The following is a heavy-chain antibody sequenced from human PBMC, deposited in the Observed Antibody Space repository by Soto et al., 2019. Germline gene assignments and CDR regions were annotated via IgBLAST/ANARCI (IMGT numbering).Heavy chain of an antibody. D-gene: IGHD5-12*01. Sequence: EVQPVESGGGLVKPGGSLRLSCAGSGFTFSSCSMNWVRQAPGKGLDWVSSISSDSYYIYYADSVRGRFTISRDNAKNSLYLQMNNLRADDTAVYYCSRRCGYDGPDNWGQGTLVTVSS. CDR3: SRRCGYDGPDN. V-gene: IGHV3-21*01. J-gene: IGHJ4*02. CDR1: GFTFSSCS. CDR2: ISSDSYYI.